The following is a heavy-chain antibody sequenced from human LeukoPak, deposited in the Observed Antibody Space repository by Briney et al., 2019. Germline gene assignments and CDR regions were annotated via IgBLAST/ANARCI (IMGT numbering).Heavy chain of an antibody. CDR2: ISGSGGST. D-gene: IGHD5-18*01. CDR3: AKVFFRKRVDTAMVKWGYFDY. Sequence: PGGSLRLSCAASGFTFSSYAMSWVRQAPGKGLEWVSAISGSGGSTYYADSVRGRFTISRDNSKNTLYLQMNSLRAEDTAVYYCAKVFFRKRVDTAMVKWGYFDYWGQGTLVTVSS. CDR1: GFTFSSYA. V-gene: IGHV3-23*01. J-gene: IGHJ4*02.